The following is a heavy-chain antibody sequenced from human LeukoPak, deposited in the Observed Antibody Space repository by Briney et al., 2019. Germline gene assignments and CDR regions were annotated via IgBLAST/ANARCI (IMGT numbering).Heavy chain of an antibody. Sequence: PSETLSLTCTVSGGSISSYYWSWIRQPPGKGLEWIGYIYYSGSTNYNPSLKSRVTISVDTSKNRFSLKLGSVTAADTAVYYCARRPDLDAFDIWGQGTMVTVSS. V-gene: IGHV4-59*08. CDR2: IYYSGST. CDR3: ARRPDLDAFDI. J-gene: IGHJ3*02. CDR1: GGSISSYY. D-gene: IGHD1-14*01.